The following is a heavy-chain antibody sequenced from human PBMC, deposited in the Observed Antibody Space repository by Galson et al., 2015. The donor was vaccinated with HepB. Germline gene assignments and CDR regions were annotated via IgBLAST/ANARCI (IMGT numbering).Heavy chain of an antibody. CDR1: GYTFTGYY. V-gene: IGHV1-2*04. CDR3: ARDAKWFGELSAYNWFDP. J-gene: IGHJ5*02. D-gene: IGHD3-10*01. CDR2: INPNSGGT. Sequence: SVKVSCKASGYTFTGYYMHWVRQAPGQGLEWMGWINPNSGGTNYAQKFQGWVTMTRDTSISTAYMELSRLRSDDTAVYYFARDAKWFGELSAYNWFDPWGQGTLVTVSS.